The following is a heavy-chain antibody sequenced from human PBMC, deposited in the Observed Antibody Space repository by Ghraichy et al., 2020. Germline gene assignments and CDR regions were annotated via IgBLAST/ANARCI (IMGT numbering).Heavy chain of an antibody. Sequence: LSLTCAASGFTFSSYGMHWVRQAPGKGLEWVAVIWYDGSNKYYADSVKGRFTISRDNSKNTLYLQMNSLRAEDTAVYYCASAACSGGSCHNWFDPWGQGTLVTVSS. V-gene: IGHV3-33*01. D-gene: IGHD2-15*01. CDR3: ASAACSGGSCHNWFDP. CDR2: IWYDGSNK. J-gene: IGHJ5*02. CDR1: GFTFSSYG.